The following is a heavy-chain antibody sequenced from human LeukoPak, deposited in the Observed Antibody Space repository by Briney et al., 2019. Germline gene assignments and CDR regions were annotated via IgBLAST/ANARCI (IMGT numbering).Heavy chain of an antibody. CDR2: IIPIFGTA. CDR1: GGTFSSYA. J-gene: IGHJ4*02. Sequence: ASVKVSCKASGGTFSSYAISWVRQAPGQGLEWMGGIIPIFGTANYAQKFQGRVTITTDESTSTAYMELSSLRSEDTAAYYCATHYYDSSGYFDYWGQGTLVTVSS. CDR3: ATHYYDSSGYFDY. V-gene: IGHV1-69*05. D-gene: IGHD3-22*01.